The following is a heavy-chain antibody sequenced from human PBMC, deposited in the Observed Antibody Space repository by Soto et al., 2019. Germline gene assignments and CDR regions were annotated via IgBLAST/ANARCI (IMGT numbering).Heavy chain of an antibody. CDR2: MNPNSGNT. Sequence: QVLLVQSGAEVKKPGASVKVSCKASGYTFNNYDIHWVRQAPGHGLEWMGWMNPNSGNTGYAQNFRGRVTMTQNTAIGTAYMELSSLRSDDTATYYCTIAYGAETFDFWGQGTRVTVSS. D-gene: IGHD3-10*01. J-gene: IGHJ5*01. CDR3: TIAYGAETFDF. CDR1: GYTFNNYD. V-gene: IGHV1-8*02.